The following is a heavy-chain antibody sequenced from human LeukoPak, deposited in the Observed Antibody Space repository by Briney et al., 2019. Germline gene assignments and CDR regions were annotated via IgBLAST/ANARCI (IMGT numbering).Heavy chain of an antibody. D-gene: IGHD3-10*02. V-gene: IGHV3-7*01. CDR2: IKQDGSEK. J-gene: IGHJ6*04. CDR1: GFIFSSYW. CDR3: AELGITMIGGV. Sequence: GGSLRLSCAASGFIFSSYWMSWVRQAPGKGLEWVANIKQDGSEKYYVDSVKGRFTISRDNAKNSLYVQMNSLRAEDTAVYYCAELGITMIGGVWGKGTTVTISS.